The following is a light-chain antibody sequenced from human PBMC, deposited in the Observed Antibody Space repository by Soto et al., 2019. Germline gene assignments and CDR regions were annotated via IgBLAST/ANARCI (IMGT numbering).Light chain of an antibody. CDR2: DGT. V-gene: IGKV1-5*01. CDR1: QNVNSW. Sequence: DIQMTQSPSTLCASVGDRVTITCRASQNVNSWLAWYQQKPGKAPNLLIYDGTSLESGVPSRFSGSGSGTEFILTISSLQPDDFATYYCQQYNSYSPTFGQGTKVDI. J-gene: IGKJ1*01. CDR3: QQYNSYSPT.